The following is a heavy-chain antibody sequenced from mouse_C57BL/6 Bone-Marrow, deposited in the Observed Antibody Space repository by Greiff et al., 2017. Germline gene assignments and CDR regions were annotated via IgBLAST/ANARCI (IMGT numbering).Heavy chain of an antibody. D-gene: IGHD2-2*01. J-gene: IGHJ2*01. V-gene: IGHV1-7*01. CDR2: INPSSGYN. CDR1: VYTFTSYW. CDR3: ARSLLWLRRGGYFDY. Sequence: VQLQQSGAELAKPGASVKLSCKASVYTFTSYWLHWVKQRPGQGLEWIGYINPSSGYNKNNPKFMHKATLTADKSSSTAYMQLSSLIYEDSAVYYCARSLLWLRRGGYFDYWGQGTTLTVSS.